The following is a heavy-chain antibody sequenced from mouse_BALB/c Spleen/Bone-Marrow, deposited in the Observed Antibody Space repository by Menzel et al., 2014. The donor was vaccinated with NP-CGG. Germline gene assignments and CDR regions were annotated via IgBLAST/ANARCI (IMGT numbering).Heavy chain of an antibody. D-gene: IGHD2-14*01. CDR3: ARRGYDGAY. CDR1: GYTFSSYW. J-gene: IGHJ3*01. CDR2: ILPGSSST. Sequence: VQLVESGAELMKPGASVKISCKATGYTFSSYWIEWVKQRPGHGLEWIGEILPGSSSTNYNEKFKGKATFTADTSSNTAYMQLSSLTSEDSAVYYCARRGYDGAYWGQGTLVTVSA. V-gene: IGHV1-9*01.